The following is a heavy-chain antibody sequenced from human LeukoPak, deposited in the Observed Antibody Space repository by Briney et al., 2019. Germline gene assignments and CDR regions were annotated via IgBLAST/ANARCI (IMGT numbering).Heavy chain of an antibody. CDR1: GFTFSSYA. J-gene: IGHJ4*02. V-gene: IGHV3-23*01. Sequence: PGGSLRLSCTASGFTFSSYAMSWVRQAPGKGLEWVSAISGSGGSTYYADSVKGRFTISRDNSKNTLYLQMNILRAEDTAVYYCAKSNWHQRLRSASVDCWGQGTLVTVSS. CDR2: ISGSGGST. D-gene: IGHD6-25*01. CDR3: AKSNWHQRLRSASVDC.